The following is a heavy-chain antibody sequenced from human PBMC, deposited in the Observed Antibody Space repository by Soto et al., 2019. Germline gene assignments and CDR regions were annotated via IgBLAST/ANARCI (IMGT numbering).Heavy chain of an antibody. J-gene: IGHJ5*02. Sequence: SETLSLTCTVSGGSIRSGDNYWSWIRQTPGKGLEWIGYIYYRGSTYYNQSLKSRVTISVDTSKNQFSLTLSSVTAADTAVYYCARVGVWCSSTSCSSGWFDPWGQGTLVTVSS. CDR3: ARVGVWCSSTSCSSGWFDP. CDR1: GGSIRSGDNY. D-gene: IGHD2-2*01. V-gene: IGHV4-30-4*02. CDR2: IYYRGST.